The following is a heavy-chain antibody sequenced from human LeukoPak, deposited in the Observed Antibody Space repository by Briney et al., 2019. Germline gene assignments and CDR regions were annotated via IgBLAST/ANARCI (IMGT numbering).Heavy chain of an antibody. D-gene: IGHD1-26*01. J-gene: IGHJ3*02. CDR2: INPSGGST. Sequence: ASVKVSCKASGYTFTSCFIHWVRLAPGQGLEWMGVINPSGGSTSYAQKFQGRVTMTRDTSTRTVYMELSSLRSEDTAVYYCAREEAVGAKFRHAFDIWGQGTMVTVSS. CDR3: AREEAVGAKFRHAFDI. CDR1: GYTFTSCF. V-gene: IGHV1-46*01.